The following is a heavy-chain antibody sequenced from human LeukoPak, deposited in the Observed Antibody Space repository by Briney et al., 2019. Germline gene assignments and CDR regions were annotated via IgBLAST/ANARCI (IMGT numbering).Heavy chain of an antibody. D-gene: IGHD4-17*01. CDR1: GGSISSGSYY. Sequence: SETLSLTCTVSGGSISSGSYYWSWIRQPAGKGLEWIGRIYNGGIITYNPSLKSRVTMSIDTSNNQFSLRLRFVTAADTAVYYCARDLGPAYGESGDFDYWGQGTLVTVSS. V-gene: IGHV4-61*02. CDR2: IYNGGII. J-gene: IGHJ4*02. CDR3: ARDLGPAYGESGDFDY.